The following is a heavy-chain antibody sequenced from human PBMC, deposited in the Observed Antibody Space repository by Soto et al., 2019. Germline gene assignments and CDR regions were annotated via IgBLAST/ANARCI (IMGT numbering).Heavy chain of an antibody. CDR1: GFSLSTSGVG. CDR2: IYWDDDK. D-gene: IGHD3-16*01. CDR3: AHLLYVWGSSPYFDY. Sequence: QITLKESGPTLVKPTQTLTLTCTFSGFSLSTSGVGVGWIRQPPGKALEWLALIYWDDDKRYSPSLKSRLTITKDPSKNQVVLTMTNMDPVDTATYYCAHLLYVWGSSPYFDYWGQGTLVTVSS. V-gene: IGHV2-5*02. J-gene: IGHJ4*02.